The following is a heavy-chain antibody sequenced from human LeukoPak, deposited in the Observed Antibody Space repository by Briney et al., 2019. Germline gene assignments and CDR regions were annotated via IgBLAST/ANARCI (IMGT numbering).Heavy chain of an antibody. CDR3: AREPLVAYYYYGMDV. D-gene: IGHD2-15*01. CDR1: GYTFTSYY. V-gene: IGHV1-2*02. Sequence: ASVKVSCKASGYTFTSYYMHWVRQAPGQGLEWMGWINPNSGGTNYAQKFRGRVTMTRDTSISTAYMELSRLRSDDTAVYYCAREPLVAYYYYGMDVWGQGTTVTVSS. CDR2: INPNSGGT. J-gene: IGHJ6*02.